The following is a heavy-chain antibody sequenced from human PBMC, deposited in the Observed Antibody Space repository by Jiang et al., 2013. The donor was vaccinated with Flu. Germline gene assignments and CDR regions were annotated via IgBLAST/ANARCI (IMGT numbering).Heavy chain of an antibody. J-gene: IGHJ3*02. CDR3: ARSVTQSGQLLRLYAFDI. CDR2: ITGPNGNT. Sequence: EVKKPGASVKVSCKASGYTLTHYPIHWVRQAPGQRPEWMGWITGPNGNTEYSQKFQGRVTISRDTPASTAYMEVNSLRSEDTAVYYCARSVTQSGQLLRLYAFDIWGQGTMVTVSS. CDR1: GYTLTHYP. V-gene: IGHV1-3*01. D-gene: IGHD1-26*01.